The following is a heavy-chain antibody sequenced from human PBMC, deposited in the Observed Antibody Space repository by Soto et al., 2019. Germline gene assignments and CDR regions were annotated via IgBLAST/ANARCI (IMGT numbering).Heavy chain of an antibody. Sequence: QVQLQESGPGLVKPSETLSLTCTVSGASISTYYWSWIRQPPGKGLEWIGYISYSGSTNYNPSLKSRVTISVDASKNQISLQVRSATAADAAVYYCARDLKEYCSDGKCNWLDPWGQGTLVTVSS. CDR2: ISYSGST. V-gene: IGHV4-59*01. J-gene: IGHJ5*02. CDR3: ARDLKEYCSDGKCNWLDP. CDR1: GASISTYY. D-gene: IGHD2-15*01.